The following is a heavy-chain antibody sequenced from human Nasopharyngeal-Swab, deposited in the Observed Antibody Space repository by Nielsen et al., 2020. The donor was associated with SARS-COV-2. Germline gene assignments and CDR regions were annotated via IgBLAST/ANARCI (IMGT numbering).Heavy chain of an antibody. V-gene: IGHV1-46*01. D-gene: IGHD6-19*01. Sequence: WVRLAPGQGLEWMAYISSSGTSTNYAPNIQGRVTMTRDTATSTIYMELSSLTSEDTAVYYCAGEGSGEKKFDFWGQGTLVTVSS. CDR3: AGEGSGEKKFDF. CDR2: ISSSGTST. J-gene: IGHJ4*02.